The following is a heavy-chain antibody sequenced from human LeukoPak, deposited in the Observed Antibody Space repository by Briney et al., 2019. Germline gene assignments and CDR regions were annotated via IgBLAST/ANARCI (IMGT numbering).Heavy chain of an antibody. V-gene: IGHV3-23*01. J-gene: IGHJ4*02. Sequence: GGSLRLSCAASGFTFSSYVMSWVRQAPGKGLEWVSAISGSGGSTYYADSVKGRFTISRDNSKNTLYLQMNSLRAEDTAVYYCAKVGSSGWYAPADFDYWGQGTLVTVSS. CDR1: GFTFSSYV. CDR3: AKVGSSGWYAPADFDY. CDR2: ISGSGGST. D-gene: IGHD6-19*01.